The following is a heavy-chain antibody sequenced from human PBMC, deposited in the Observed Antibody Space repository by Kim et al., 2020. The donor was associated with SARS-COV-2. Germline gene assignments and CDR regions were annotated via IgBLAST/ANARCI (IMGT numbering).Heavy chain of an antibody. V-gene: IGHV1-24*01. CDR2: FNPEDGEM. D-gene: IGHD3-10*01. J-gene: IGHJ4*02. CDR1: GYTLSEVS. Sequence: ASVKVSCKISGYTLSEVSIHWVRQAPGKGLEWMGGFNPEDGEMISAQNLQGRLTMTEDTTADTAYMEVTSLRSDDTALYYCHAAGNHYDDNWGQGTLGTV. CDR3: HAAGNHYDDN.